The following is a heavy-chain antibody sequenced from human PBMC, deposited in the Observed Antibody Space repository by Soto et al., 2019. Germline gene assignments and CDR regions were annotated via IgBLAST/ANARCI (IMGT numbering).Heavy chain of an antibody. CDR1: GFTFSSYE. J-gene: IGHJ6*02. CDR3: ARGVVDGAYCSYGMDV. D-gene: IGHD2-15*01. V-gene: IGHV3-48*03. CDR2: ISSSGSTI. Sequence: GGSLRLSCAASGFTFSSYEMNWVRQAPGKGLEWVSYISSSGSTIYYADSVKGRFTISRDKAKNSLYLQTNSLRAEDTAVYYCARGVVDGAYCSYGMDVWVQGTPATGS.